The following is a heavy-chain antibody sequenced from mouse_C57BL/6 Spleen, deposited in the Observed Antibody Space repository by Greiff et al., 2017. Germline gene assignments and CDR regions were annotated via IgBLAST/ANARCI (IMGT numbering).Heavy chain of an antibody. CDR1: GYTFTSYG. J-gene: IGHJ4*01. V-gene: IGHV1-81*01. D-gene: IGHD1-2*01. Sequence: VMLVESGAELARPGASVKLSCKASGYTFTSYGISWVKQRTGQGLEWIGEIYPRSGNTYYNEKFKGKATLTADKSSSTAYMELRSLTSEDSAVYFCARKGYGPFYAMDYWGQGTSVTVSS. CDR3: ARKGYGPFYAMDY. CDR2: IYPRSGNT.